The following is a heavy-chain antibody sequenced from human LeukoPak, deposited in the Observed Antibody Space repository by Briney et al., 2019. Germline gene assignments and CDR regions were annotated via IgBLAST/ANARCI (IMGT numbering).Heavy chain of an antibody. D-gene: IGHD3-22*01. Sequence: ASVKVSCKASGYTFTSYYMHWVRQAPGRGLEWMGIINPSGGSTSYAQKFQGRVTMTRDTSTSTVYMELSSLRSEDTAVYYCASSIPYDSSGYYSDIIQYWGQGTLVTVSS. CDR1: GYTFTSYY. CDR3: ASSIPYDSSGYYSDIIQY. V-gene: IGHV1-46*01. J-gene: IGHJ1*01. CDR2: INPSGGST.